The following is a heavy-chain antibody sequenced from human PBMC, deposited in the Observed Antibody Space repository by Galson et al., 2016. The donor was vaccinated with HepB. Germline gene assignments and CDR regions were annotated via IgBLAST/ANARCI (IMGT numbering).Heavy chain of an antibody. CDR1: GGSINSYS. CDR3: ASEGSLWFGDWAFDI. J-gene: IGHJ3*02. D-gene: IGHD3-10*01. V-gene: IGHV4-59*01. CDR2: INSKGTT. Sequence: SETLSLTCSVSGGSINSYSWSWIRQPPGKGLEWIGNINSKGTTNYNPSLKSRVAMSIDTSKNQFSLRLSSVTAADTAMYYCASEGSLWFGDWAFDIWGQGTVVTVSS.